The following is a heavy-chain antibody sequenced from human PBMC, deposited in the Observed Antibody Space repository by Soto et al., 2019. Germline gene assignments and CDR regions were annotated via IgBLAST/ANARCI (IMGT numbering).Heavy chain of an antibody. CDR3: ARRGGGDSLFDS. CDR1: GGSFSSSNYY. Sequence: SETLSLTCTVSGGSFSSSNYYWGWIRQSPGKGLEWIGNIFYGGGSGVAYYSPSLKSRVTISVDTSKNQFSLNMRSLTAADTAVYFCARRGGGDSLFDSWGQGKLVTVSS. CDR2: IFYGGGSGVA. J-gene: IGHJ4*02. V-gene: IGHV4-39*01. D-gene: IGHD4-17*01.